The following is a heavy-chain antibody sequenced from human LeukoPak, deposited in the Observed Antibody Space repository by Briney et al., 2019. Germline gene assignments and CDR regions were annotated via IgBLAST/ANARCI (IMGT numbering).Heavy chain of an antibody. CDR3: AKVYPDSIAAHWFDP. D-gene: IGHD6-6*01. Sequence: GGSLRLSCAASGFTFSSYGMHWVRQAPGKGLEWVAFIRYGGSNKYYADSVKGRFTISRDNSKNTLYLQMNSLRAEDTAVYYCAKVYPDSIAAHWFDPWGQGTLVTVSS. V-gene: IGHV3-30*02. J-gene: IGHJ5*02. CDR1: GFTFSSYG. CDR2: IRYGGSNK.